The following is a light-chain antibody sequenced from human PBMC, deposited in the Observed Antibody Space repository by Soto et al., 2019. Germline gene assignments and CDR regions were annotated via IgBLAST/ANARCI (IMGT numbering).Light chain of an antibody. V-gene: IGKV1-5*03. J-gene: IGKJ1*01. CDR2: EAS. CDR1: QTISSW. Sequence: DIQITQSPSTLSGSVGDRVTITCRASQTISSWLAWYQQKKGKAPKILIYEASTLKSGVPSRFRGSGSGTEFTLTISRLQPDDFETYYCQHYNSYSEAFGQGTKVDIK. CDR3: QHYNSYSEA.